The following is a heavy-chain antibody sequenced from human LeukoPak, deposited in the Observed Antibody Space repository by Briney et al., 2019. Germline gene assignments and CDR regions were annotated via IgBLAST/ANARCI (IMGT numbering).Heavy chain of an antibody. Sequence: GESLRISCKGSGYSFTNYWISWVRQMPGKGLEWMGRINPTDSYTNYSPSFQGPVTISADKSISTAYLQWSSLKASDTAMYYCARRAYYYDRSGYWFDPWGQGTLVTVSS. CDR2: INPTDSYT. D-gene: IGHD3-22*01. CDR1: GYSFTNYW. CDR3: ARRAYYYDRSGYWFDP. J-gene: IGHJ5*02. V-gene: IGHV5-10-1*01.